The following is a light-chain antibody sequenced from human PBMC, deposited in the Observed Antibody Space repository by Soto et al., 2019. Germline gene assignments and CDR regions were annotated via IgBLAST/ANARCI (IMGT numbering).Light chain of an antibody. Sequence: DIQMTQSPSSLSASEGDRVTITCRESQSISTYLNWYQQKPGKAPKLLIYAASSLQSGVPSRFSGSGSGTEFTLTISSLQPEDFAIYYCQQSSSAPLTFGPGTKVDLK. J-gene: IGKJ3*01. CDR3: QQSSSAPLT. CDR2: AAS. V-gene: IGKV1-39*01. CDR1: QSISTY.